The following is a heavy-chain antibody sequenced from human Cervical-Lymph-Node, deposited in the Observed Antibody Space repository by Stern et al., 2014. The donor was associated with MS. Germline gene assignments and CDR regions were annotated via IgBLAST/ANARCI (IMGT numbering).Heavy chain of an antibody. CDR2: ISAYNGNT. V-gene: IGHV1-18*04. J-gene: IGHJ4*02. D-gene: IGHD3-10*01. CDR1: GYTFTSYG. CDR3: ARDGLLWFGELSPPEFDY. Sequence: VQLVESGAEVKKPGASVKVSCKASGYTFTSYGISWVRQAPGQGLEWMGWISAYNGNTNYAQKLQGRVTMTTDTSTSTAYMELRSLRSDDTAVYYCARDGLLWFGELSPPEFDYWGQGTLVTVSS.